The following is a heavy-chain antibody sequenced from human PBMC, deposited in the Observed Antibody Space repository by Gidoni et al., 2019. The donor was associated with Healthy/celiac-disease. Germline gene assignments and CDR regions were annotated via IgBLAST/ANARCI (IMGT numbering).Heavy chain of an antibody. J-gene: IGHJ4*02. D-gene: IGHD3-22*01. CDR3: AREWKYYYDSSGYLDY. V-gene: IGHV3-33*01. Sequence: GLEWVAVIWYDGSNKYYADSVKGRFTISRDNSKNTLYLQMNSLRAGDTAVYYCAREWKYYYDSSGYLDYWGQGTRVTVSS. CDR2: IWYDGSNK.